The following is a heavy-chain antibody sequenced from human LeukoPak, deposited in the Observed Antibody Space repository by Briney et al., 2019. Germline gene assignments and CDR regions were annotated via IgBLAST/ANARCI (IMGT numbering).Heavy chain of an antibody. CDR3: ARPALPYSSSQRFDY. J-gene: IGHJ4*02. D-gene: IGHD6-6*01. CDR2: ISSSSSTI. CDR1: GFTFSSYS. Sequence: SGGSLRLSCAASGFTFSSYSMNWVRQAPGKGLEWVSYISSSSSTIYYADSVKGRFTISRDNAKNSLYLQMNSLRAEDTAVYYCARPALPYSSSQRFDYWGQGTLVTVSS. V-gene: IGHV3-48*04.